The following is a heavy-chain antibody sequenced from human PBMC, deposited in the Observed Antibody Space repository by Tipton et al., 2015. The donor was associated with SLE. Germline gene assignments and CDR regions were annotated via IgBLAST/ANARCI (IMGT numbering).Heavy chain of an antibody. CDR2: IYYSGST. CDR3: ARGSSTWFLGAFDI. D-gene: IGHD6-13*01. V-gene: IGHV4-59*11. Sequence: TLSLTCSVSGGSISGHYWSWIRQPPGKGLEWIGYIYYSGSTNYNPSLKSRVTISVHTSKNQFSLKLTSVTAADTAVFYCARGSSTWFLGAFDIWGQGTTVTVSS. J-gene: IGHJ3*02. CDR1: GGSISGHY.